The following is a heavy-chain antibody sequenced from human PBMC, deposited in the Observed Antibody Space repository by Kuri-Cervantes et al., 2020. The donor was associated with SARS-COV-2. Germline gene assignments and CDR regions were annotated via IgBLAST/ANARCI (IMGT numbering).Heavy chain of an antibody. V-gene: IGHV3-21*01. J-gene: IGHJ6*03. CDR1: GFTFSSYS. Sequence: GESLKISCAASGFTFSSYSMNWVRQAPGKGLEWVSSISSSGSYIYYADSVKGRFTISRDNAKNSLYLQMNSLRAEDTAVYYCARGKDIVVVPAAIRYYYYYYMDVWGKGTTVTVSS. CDR2: ISSSGSYI. CDR3: ARGKDIVVVPAAIRYYYYYYMDV. D-gene: IGHD2-2*02.